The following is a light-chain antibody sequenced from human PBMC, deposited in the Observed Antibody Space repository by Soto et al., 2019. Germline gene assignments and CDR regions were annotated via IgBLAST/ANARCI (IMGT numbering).Light chain of an antibody. CDR3: QHYRTS. J-gene: IGKJ4*01. V-gene: IGKV3-20*01. CDR1: QSVSSSY. Sequence: EIVLTQSPGTLSLSPGERATLSCRASQSVSSSYLAWYQQKPGQAPRQLIYGASSRATGIPDRFSGSGSCTDFTLTITRLEPEDVAVYYCQHYRTSFGGGTRVEIK. CDR2: GAS.